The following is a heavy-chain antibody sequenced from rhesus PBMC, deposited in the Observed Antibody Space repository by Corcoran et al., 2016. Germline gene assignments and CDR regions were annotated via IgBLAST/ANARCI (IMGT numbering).Heavy chain of an antibody. CDR2: IDGSVSST. CDR3: AIHRGGGSSFDY. V-gene: IGHV4-169*01. D-gene: IGHD6-25*01. CDR1: GGSISSNY. J-gene: IGHJ4*01. Sequence: QLQLQESGPGLVKPSETLSVTCAVSGGSISSNYWSWIRQPQGKGLERIGRIDGSVSSTNYNPSLKCLVTLSVDTSKNQLSLKLSSVTAADTAVYYCAIHRGGGSSFDYWGQGVLVTVSS.